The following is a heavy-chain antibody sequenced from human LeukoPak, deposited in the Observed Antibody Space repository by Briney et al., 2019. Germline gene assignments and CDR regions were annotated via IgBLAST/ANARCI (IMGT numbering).Heavy chain of an antibody. Sequence: GGSLRLSCAASGFTFSSYAMSWVRQAPGKGLEWVSAISGSGGSTYYADSVKGRFTISRDNSKNTLYLQMNSLRAEDTAVYYCARDLTLYYYDSSGSPFDYWGQGTLVTVSS. CDR2: ISGSGGST. J-gene: IGHJ4*02. D-gene: IGHD3-22*01. CDR1: GFTFSSYA. V-gene: IGHV3-23*01. CDR3: ARDLTLYYYDSSGSPFDY.